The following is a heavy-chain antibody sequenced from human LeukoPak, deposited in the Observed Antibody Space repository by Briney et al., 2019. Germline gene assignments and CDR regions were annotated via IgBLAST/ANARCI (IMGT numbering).Heavy chain of an antibody. D-gene: IGHD3-22*01. Sequence: GGSLRLSCAASGFTFSDYYMSWIRQAPGKGLEWVSYISSSGSTIYYADSVKGRFTISRDNAQNSLYLQMNSLRAEDTAVYYCARTPYDSSGYYASDYMDVWGKGTTVTVSS. J-gene: IGHJ6*03. CDR3: ARTPYDSSGYYASDYMDV. CDR1: GFTFSDYY. CDR2: ISSSGSTI. V-gene: IGHV3-11*04.